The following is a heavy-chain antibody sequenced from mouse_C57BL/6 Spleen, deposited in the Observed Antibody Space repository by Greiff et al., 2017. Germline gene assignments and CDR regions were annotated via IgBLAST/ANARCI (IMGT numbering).Heavy chain of an antibody. D-gene: IGHD2-3*01. J-gene: IGHJ4*01. V-gene: IGHV6-3*01. CDR3: TYDGYYHYYAMDY. CDR2: IRLKSDNYAT. Sequence: EVKLVESGGGLVQPGGSMKLSCVASGFTFSNYWMNWVRQSPEKGLEWVAQIRLKSDNYATHYAESVKGRFTISRDDSKSSVYLQMNNLRAEDTGIYYCTYDGYYHYYAMDYWGQGTSVTVSS. CDR1: GFTFSNYW.